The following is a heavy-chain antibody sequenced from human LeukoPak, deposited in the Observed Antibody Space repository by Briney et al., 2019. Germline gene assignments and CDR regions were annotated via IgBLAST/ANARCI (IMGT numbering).Heavy chain of an antibody. J-gene: IGHJ4*02. CDR1: GFTFSSYS. CDR2: ISSSSSTI. Sequence: GGSLRLSCAASGFTFSSYSMNWVRQAPGKGLEWVSYISSSSSTIYYADSVKGRFTISRDNAKNSLYLQMNSLRAEDTAVYYCAKGTSGYQYYFDYWSQGTLVTVSS. D-gene: IGHD3-22*01. CDR3: AKGTSGYQYYFDY. V-gene: IGHV3-48*01.